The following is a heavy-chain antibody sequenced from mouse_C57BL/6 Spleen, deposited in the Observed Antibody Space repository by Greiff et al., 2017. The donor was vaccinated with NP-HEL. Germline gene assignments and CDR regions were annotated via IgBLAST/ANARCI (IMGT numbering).Heavy chain of an antibody. J-gene: IGHJ4*01. V-gene: IGHV5-17*01. D-gene: IGHD1-1*01. CDR2: ISSGSSTI. Sequence: EVQVVESGGGLVKPGGSLKLSCAASGFTFSDLGMHRVRQASEKGLEWVAYISSGSSTIYYAATVKGRFTISRDNAKNTLFLQMTSLRSEDTAMYYCARGNYGAMDYWGQGASVTVSS. CDR1: GFTFSDLG. CDR3: ARGNYGAMDY.